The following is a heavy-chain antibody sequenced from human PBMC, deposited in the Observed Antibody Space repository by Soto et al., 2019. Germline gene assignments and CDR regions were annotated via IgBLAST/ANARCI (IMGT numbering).Heavy chain of an antibody. V-gene: IGHV4-59*08. CDR1: GGSISSYY. CDR3: ARTTGGGYCSGGSCPKAYYFDY. D-gene: IGHD2-15*01. CDR2: IYYSGST. J-gene: IGHJ4*02. Sequence: QVQLQESGPGLVKPSETLSLTCTISGGSISSYYWSWIRQPPGKGLEWMGYIYYSGSTNYNPSLKSRVTISVDTSKNQFSLKLSSVTAADTAVYYCARTTGGGYCSGGSCPKAYYFDYWGQGTLVTVSS.